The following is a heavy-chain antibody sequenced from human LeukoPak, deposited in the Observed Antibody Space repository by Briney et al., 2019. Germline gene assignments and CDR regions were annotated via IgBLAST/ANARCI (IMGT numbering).Heavy chain of an antibody. V-gene: IGHV3-11*01. D-gene: IGHD3-22*01. J-gene: IGHJ5*02. CDR3: AKGVMSSGYYKYNWFDP. CDR1: GFTFSDYY. Sequence: GGSLRLSCAASGFTFSDYYMSWIRQAPGKGLEWVSYLSSSGSTIYYADSMKGRFTISRDNAKNSLYLQMNSLRAEDTAVYYCAKGVMSSGYYKYNWFDPWGQGTLVTVSS. CDR2: LSSSGSTI.